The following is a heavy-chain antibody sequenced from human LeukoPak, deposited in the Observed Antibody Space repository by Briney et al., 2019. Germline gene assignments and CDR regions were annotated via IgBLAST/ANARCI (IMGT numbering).Heavy chain of an antibody. CDR1: GHTFTSYD. CDR3: ARRDSSGWNAFDI. CDR2: INPSGGST. Sequence: ASVKVSCKASGHTFTSYDINWVRQATGQGLEWMGIINPSGGSTSYAQKFQGRVTMTRDMSTSTVYMELSSLRSEDTAVYYCARRDSSGWNAFDIWGQGTMVTVSS. D-gene: IGHD6-19*01. J-gene: IGHJ3*02. V-gene: IGHV1-46*01.